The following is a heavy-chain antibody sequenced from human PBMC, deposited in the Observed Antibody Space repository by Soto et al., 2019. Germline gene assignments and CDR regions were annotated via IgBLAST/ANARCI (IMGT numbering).Heavy chain of an antibody. CDR3: ARPLIDSGGEFDY. V-gene: IGHV5-51*01. CDR2: IYPGDSDT. CDR1: GYSFTSYW. J-gene: IGHJ4*02. Sequence: PGESLKISCKGSGYSFTSYWIDWVRQMPGKGLGWMGIIYPGDSDTRYSPSFQGQVTISADKSISTAYLQWSSLKASDTAMYYCARPLIDSGGEFDYWGQGTLVTVSS. D-gene: IGHD5-12*01.